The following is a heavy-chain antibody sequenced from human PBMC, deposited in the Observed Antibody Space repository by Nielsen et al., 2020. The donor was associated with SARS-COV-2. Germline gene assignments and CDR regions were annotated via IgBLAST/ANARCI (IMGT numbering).Heavy chain of an antibody. V-gene: IGHV3-30-3*01. Sequence: GESLKISCAASGFPFSSFAMHWVRQAPGKGLEWVAVISFDGSDEYSADSVNGRFTISRDTSKNTLYLQMNSLRVEDTAVYYCTRAPYSSGDFDFWGQGTLVTVSS. CDR3: TRAPYSSGDFDF. D-gene: IGHD6-25*01. J-gene: IGHJ4*02. CDR2: ISFDGSDE. CDR1: GFPFSSFA.